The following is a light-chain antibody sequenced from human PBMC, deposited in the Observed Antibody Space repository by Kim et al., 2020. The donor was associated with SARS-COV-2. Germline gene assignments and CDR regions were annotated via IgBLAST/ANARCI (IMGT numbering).Light chain of an antibody. J-gene: IGKJ4*01. Sequence: RATLYSRASQSVTNSYLGWYLAWYQQKPGQAPRLLIYYASSRATGIPDRFSASGSGTDFTLTISRLEPEDFAVYYCQQYGTSPRTFGGGTKVDIK. CDR1: QSVTNSY. V-gene: IGKV3-20*01. CDR3: QQYGTSPRT. CDR2: YAS.